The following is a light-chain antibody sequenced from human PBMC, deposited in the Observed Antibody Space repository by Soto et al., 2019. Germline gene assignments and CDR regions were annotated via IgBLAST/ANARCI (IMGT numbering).Light chain of an antibody. CDR1: QSVSDK. Sequence: EIMMTQSPDTLSVSPGESATLSCRASQSVSDKVAWYQQTSGQPPKLLIYDTSNRATGVPARFSGSGSGTDFTLTISSLEPEDCAIYYCQQRQYWPPITFGQGTRLEIK. V-gene: IGKV3-11*01. J-gene: IGKJ5*01. CDR3: QQRQYWPPIT. CDR2: DTS.